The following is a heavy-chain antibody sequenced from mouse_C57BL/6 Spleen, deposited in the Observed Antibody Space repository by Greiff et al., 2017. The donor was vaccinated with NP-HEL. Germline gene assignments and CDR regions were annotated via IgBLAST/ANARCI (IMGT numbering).Heavy chain of an antibody. J-gene: IGHJ2*01. D-gene: IGHD1-1*01. CDR2: ISYSGST. Sequence: DVHLVESGPGMVKPSQSLSLTCTVTGYSITSGYDWHWIRHFPGNKLEWMGYISYSGSTNYNPSLKSRISITHDTSKNHFFLKLNSVTTEDTATDYCARGGGYYYGPYFDYWGQGTTLTVSS. CDR1: GYSITSGYD. CDR3: ARGGGYYYGPYFDY. V-gene: IGHV3-1*01.